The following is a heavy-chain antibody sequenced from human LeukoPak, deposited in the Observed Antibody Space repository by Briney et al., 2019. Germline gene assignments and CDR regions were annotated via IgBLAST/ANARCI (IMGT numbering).Heavy chain of an antibody. V-gene: IGHV4-39*01. Sequence: SETLSLTCTVSGASFSSSTYYWGWIRQPPGRGLEWIVSIYYSGSTYYNPSLKSRITMSVDTSKNHFSLKLSSVTASDTAVYYCARHAGGISATGTRPFDYWGQGTLVTVSS. J-gene: IGHJ4*02. CDR1: GASFSSSTYY. CDR2: IYYSGST. D-gene: IGHD6-13*01. CDR3: ARHAGGISATGTRPFDY.